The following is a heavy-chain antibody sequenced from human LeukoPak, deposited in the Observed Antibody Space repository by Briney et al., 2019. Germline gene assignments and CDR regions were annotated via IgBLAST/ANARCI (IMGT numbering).Heavy chain of an antibody. CDR2: ISSNGGST. CDR1: GFNFSPYV. Sequence: GGSLRLSGLASGFNFSPYVIHWVRQAPGKGLEYVSAISSNGGSTYYADSVKGRFTISRDNSKKALFLQMSSQRAEDTAVYYCAIAAAATEAFDIWGQGTMVTVSS. V-gene: IGHV3-64D*06. D-gene: IGHD6-13*01. J-gene: IGHJ3*02. CDR3: AIAAAATEAFDI.